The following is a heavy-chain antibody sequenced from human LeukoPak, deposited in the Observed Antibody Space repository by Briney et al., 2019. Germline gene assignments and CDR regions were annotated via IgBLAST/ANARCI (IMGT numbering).Heavy chain of an antibody. D-gene: IGHD2-15*01. J-gene: IGHJ5*02. CDR1: GYTFTSYD. CDR2: MNPNSGNT. V-gene: IGHV1-8*01. CDR3: ARARSYRYCSGGSCYSKYNWFDP. Sequence: GASVKVSCKASGYTFTSYDINWVRQAPGQGLEWMGWMNPNSGNTVYAQKFQGRVTMTRNTSISTAYMELSSLRSEDTAVYYCARARSYRYCSGGSCYSKYNWFDPWGQGTLVTVSS.